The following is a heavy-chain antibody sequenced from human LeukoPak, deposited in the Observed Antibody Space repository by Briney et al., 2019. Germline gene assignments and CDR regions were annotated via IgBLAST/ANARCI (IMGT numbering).Heavy chain of an antibody. CDR1: GVTVSGNY. Sequence: GSLRLSCAASGVTVSGNYMSWVRQAPGKGLECVAVIYSGGDKYYVDSVKGRFTISRDKSKNTLYLQMNSLRAEDTAVYYCAREWDDGKAERPAWGQGTLVTVSS. CDR2: IYSGGDK. D-gene: IGHD3-22*01. J-gene: IGHJ5*02. CDR3: AREWDDGKAERPA. V-gene: IGHV3-53*01.